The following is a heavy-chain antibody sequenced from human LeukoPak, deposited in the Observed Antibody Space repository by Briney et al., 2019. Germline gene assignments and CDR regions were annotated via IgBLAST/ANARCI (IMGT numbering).Heavy chain of an antibody. CDR3: ARLGTATTYNWFDP. D-gene: IGHD4-11*01. Sequence: PSETLSLTCAVSGYSISIGYYWGWIRQPPGKGLEWIGSIYHSGSTYYNPSLKSRVTISVDTSKNQFSLKLSSVTAADTAVYYCARLGTATTYNWFDPWGQGTLVTVSS. CDR1: GYSISIGYY. J-gene: IGHJ5*02. CDR2: IYHSGST. V-gene: IGHV4-38-2*01.